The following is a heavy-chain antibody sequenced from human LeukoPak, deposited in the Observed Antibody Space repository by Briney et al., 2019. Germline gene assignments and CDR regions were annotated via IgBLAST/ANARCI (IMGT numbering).Heavy chain of an antibody. V-gene: IGHV4-61*02. J-gene: IGHJ3*02. D-gene: IGHD2-2*01. CDR1: GGSISSTSYY. Sequence: PSETLSLTCIVSGGSISSTSYYWSWIRQPAGKGLEWIGRIYTSGSTNYNPSLKSRVTISVDTSKNQFSLKLSSVTAADTAVYYCARDRSRPRSTSSTGDAFDIWGQGTMVTVSS. CDR2: IYTSGST. CDR3: ARDRSRPRSTSSTGDAFDI.